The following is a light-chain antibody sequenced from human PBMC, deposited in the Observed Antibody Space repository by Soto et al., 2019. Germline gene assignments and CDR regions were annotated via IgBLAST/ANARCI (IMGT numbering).Light chain of an antibody. CDR3: QQYGRLPLT. V-gene: IGKV1-33*01. CDR1: QDMRKH. Sequence: DIQMTQSPSSLSASLGNSVTITCQASQDMRKHLSWFQQKPGEAPKLLIYDASNLETGVPLRFSGSGSGTHFTFAISSLQPEDIATYYCQQYGRLPLTFGGGTKIEIK. CDR2: DAS. J-gene: IGKJ4*01.